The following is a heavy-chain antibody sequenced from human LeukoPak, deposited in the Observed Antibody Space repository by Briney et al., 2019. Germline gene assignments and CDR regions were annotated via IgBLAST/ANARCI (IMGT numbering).Heavy chain of an antibody. CDR2: ISYDGDNE. CDR1: GFTFSNFA. J-gene: IGHJ4*02. Sequence: PGGSLRLSCAASGFTFSNFAMHWVRQAPGKGLEWVAVISYDGDNEYYADSVKGQFTISRDNPKDRLYLQMNSLRAEDTAVYYCAREGGYYYDSSGYYYFDYWGQGTLVTVSS. V-gene: IGHV3-30-3*01. D-gene: IGHD3-22*01. CDR3: AREGGYYYDSSGYYYFDY.